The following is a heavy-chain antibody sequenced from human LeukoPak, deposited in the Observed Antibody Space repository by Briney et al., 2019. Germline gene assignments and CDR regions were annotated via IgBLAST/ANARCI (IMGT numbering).Heavy chain of an antibody. D-gene: IGHD4-17*01. V-gene: IGHV3-23*01. J-gene: IGHJ4*02. CDR3: ARAYADSGDYEAY. CDR1: GFTFSTYA. CDR2: ISGSGGST. Sequence: PGGSLSLCCAASGFTFSTYAMSWVRQAPGKGLEWVSSISGSGGSTYNADSVKGRFTISRDNSRNTLYLQMNSLRAEDTAVYYCARAYADSGDYEAYWGEGTLVSVSS.